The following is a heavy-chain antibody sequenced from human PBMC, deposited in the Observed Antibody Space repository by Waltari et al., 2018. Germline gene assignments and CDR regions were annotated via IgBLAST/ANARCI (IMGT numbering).Heavy chain of an antibody. CDR2: VSGSGGTT. D-gene: IGHD1-26*01. CDR3: AKDRKPRGSHDSFDV. CDR1: GFTFNTYA. J-gene: IGHJ3*01. Sequence: EVQLLESGGGLIQPGGSLTLSCAASGFTFNTYALSWVRQAPGKGLEWVSAVSGSGGTTYYADSVKGRFTISRDMSKNTVYLQMNSLRAEDTALYYCAKDRKPRGSHDSFDVWGQGTLVTVSS. V-gene: IGHV3-23*01.